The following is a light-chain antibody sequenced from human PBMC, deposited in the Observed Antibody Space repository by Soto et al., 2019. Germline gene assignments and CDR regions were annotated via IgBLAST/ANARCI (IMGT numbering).Light chain of an antibody. CDR3: LQHNTYPRT. Sequence: DIQMTQSPSAMSASVGDTVTITCRASQGISNYLAWFQQKPGKVPERLIFGASSSQSGVPSRFSGRGYGTEFTLTISSLQPEDFATYYCLQHNTYPRTFGQGTKVEVK. CDR2: GAS. V-gene: IGKV1-17*03. CDR1: QGISNY. J-gene: IGKJ1*01.